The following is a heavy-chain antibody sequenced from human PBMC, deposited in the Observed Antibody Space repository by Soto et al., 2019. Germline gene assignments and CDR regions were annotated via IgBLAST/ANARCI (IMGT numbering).Heavy chain of an antibody. CDR1: GFTFSSYA. CDR3: AKAMTTVTHYYYYGMDV. V-gene: IGHV3-23*01. Sequence: GGSLRLSCAASGFTFSSYAMSWVRQAPGKGLEWVSAISGSGGSTYYADSVKGRFTISRDNSKNTLYLQMNSLRAEDTAVYYCAKAMTTVTHYYYYGMDVWGQGTTVTVSS. J-gene: IGHJ6*02. CDR2: ISGSGGST. D-gene: IGHD4-17*01.